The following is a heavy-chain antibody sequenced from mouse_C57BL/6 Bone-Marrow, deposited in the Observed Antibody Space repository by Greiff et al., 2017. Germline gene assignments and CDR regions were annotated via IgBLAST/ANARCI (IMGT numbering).Heavy chain of an antibody. CDR2: IDPSDSYT. J-gene: IGHJ3*01. D-gene: IGHD1-1*02. V-gene: IGHV1-69*01. Sequence: QVQLQQPGAELVMPGASVKLSCKASGYTFTSYWMHWVKQRPGQGLEWIGEIDPSDSYTNYNQKFKGKATLTVAKSSSTAYMQLSSLTSEDSAVYYCARDYVHSVWFAYWGQGTLVTVSA. CDR1: GYTFTSYW. CDR3: ARDYVHSVWFAY.